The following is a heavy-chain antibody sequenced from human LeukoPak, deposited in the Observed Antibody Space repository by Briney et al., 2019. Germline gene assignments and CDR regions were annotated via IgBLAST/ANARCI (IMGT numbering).Heavy chain of an antibody. D-gene: IGHD2-2*01. CDR3: ARDHCSSTSCYAFDY. CDR2: ISYDGSNK. J-gene: IGHJ4*02. Sequence: TGGSLRLSCAASGFTFSSYAMHWVRQAPGKGLEWVAVISYDGSNKYYADSVKGRFTISRDNSKNTLYLQMNSLRAEDTAVYYCARDHCSSTSCYAFDYWGQGTLVTVSS. V-gene: IGHV3-30*04. CDR1: GFTFSSYA.